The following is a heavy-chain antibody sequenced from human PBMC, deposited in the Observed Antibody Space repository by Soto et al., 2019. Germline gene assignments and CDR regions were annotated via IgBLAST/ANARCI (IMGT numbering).Heavy chain of an antibody. CDR3: AKEGLRFLEWLYNRSYFDY. V-gene: IGHV3-23*01. D-gene: IGHD3-3*01. Sequence: GGSLRLSCAASGLTFSSYAMSWVRQAPGKGLEWVSAISGSGGSTYYADSVKGRFTISRDNSKNTLYLQMNSLRAEDTAVYYCAKEGLRFLEWLYNRSYFDYWGQGTLVTVSS. CDR2: ISGSGGST. J-gene: IGHJ4*02. CDR1: GLTFSSYA.